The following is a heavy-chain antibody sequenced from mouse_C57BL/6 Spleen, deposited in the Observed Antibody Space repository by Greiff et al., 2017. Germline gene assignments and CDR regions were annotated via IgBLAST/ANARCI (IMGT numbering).Heavy chain of an antibody. V-gene: IGHV1-55*01. D-gene: IGHD1-1*01. CDR1: GYTFTSYW. J-gene: IGHJ4*01. Sequence: QVQLKQPGAELVKPGASVKMSCKASGYTFTSYWITWVKQRPGQGLEWIGDIYPGSGSTNYNEKFKSKATLTVDTSSSTAYMQLSSLTSEASAVYYCARGFNYYGSSYYAMDYWGQGTSVTVSS. CDR2: IYPGSGST. CDR3: ARGFNYYGSSYYAMDY.